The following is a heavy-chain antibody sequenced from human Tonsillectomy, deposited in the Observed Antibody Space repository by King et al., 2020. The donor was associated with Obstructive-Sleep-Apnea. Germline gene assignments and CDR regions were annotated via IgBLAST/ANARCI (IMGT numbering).Heavy chain of an antibody. CDR3: ARDPSFGRLDY. Sequence: VQRVESGGGSVQPGGSLRLSCEASGFSFSHHWMDWVRQAPGKGPEWLAIMNPDGSYTDYADSVKGRFTISRDNAKNSLYLQINTLRVEDTAVYYCARDPSFGRLDYWGQGTPVTVSS. D-gene: IGHD3-10*01. CDR1: GFSFSHHW. CDR2: MNPDGSYT. V-gene: IGHV3-7*01. J-gene: IGHJ4*02.